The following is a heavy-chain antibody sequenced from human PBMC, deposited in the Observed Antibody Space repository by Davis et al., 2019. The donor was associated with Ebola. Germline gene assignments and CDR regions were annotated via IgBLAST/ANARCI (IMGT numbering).Heavy chain of an antibody. CDR3: ARGSRNMDV. Sequence: GESLKISCSASGFTFSSYAMYWVRQAPGKGLEYVSAINYNGGNTYYADSVKGRFTISRDNAKDSLYLQMNSLRAEDTAVYYCARGSRNMDVWGQGTTVTVSS. CDR1: GFTFSSYA. CDR2: INYNGGNT. J-gene: IGHJ6*02. V-gene: IGHV3-64*04.